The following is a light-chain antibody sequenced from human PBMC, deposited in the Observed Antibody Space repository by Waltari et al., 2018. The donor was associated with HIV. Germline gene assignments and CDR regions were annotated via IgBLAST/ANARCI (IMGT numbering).Light chain of an antibody. CDR1: RSLLQSNGYNY. Sequence: DIGLTQPPIALAVPQGAPASITCKSSRSLLQSNGYNYLDWYLQKPGQSPQLLIYFASNRASGAPDRFSGSGSGRDFTLKISRVEAEDVGVYYCMEALEVTFGQGTKVEIK. CDR2: FAS. V-gene: IGKV2-28*01. CDR3: MEALEVT. J-gene: IGKJ1*01.